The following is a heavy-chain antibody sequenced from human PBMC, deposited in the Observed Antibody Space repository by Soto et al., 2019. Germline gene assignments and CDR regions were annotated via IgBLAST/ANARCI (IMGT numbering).Heavy chain of an antibody. CDR1: GGSMRTTSYY. CDR2: VYYSGST. D-gene: IGHD3-3*02. CDR3: SLHDRGGRDSVILASQRLCQFT. Sequence: EKLPLPYTVSGGSMRTTSYYWGWIRQHPGKGLEWIGSVYYSGSTDYNPSLQSRVTISAETSKNQFSLKMSSVTAADTAVYYCSLHDRGGRDSVILASQRLCQFTWG. V-gene: IGHV4-39*01. J-gene: IGHJ6*03.